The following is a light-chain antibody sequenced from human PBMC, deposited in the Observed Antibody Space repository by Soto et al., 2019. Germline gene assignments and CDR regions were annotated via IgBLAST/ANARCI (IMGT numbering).Light chain of an antibody. CDR2: AAS. CDR3: QKYNIAPLT. V-gene: IGKV1-27*01. CDR1: QGSSNY. J-gene: IGKJ3*01. Sequence: DVQMTQSPSSLSASVGDTVTITCRASQGSSNYLAWYHQRPGKIPTLLIFAASTLHSGVPSRFSGSGSGTEFTLTTSSLQPEDVGTYYCQKYNIAPLTCGPGTTVDIK.